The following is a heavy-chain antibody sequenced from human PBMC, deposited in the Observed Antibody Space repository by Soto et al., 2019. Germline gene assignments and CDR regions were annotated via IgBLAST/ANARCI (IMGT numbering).Heavy chain of an antibody. Sequence: ASVKVSCKASGYTFTSYGISWVRQAPGQGLEWMGWISTYNGNTKYAQKLQGRVTMTTDTSTSTAYMELRSLRSDDTAVFYCAREMVRGVGTDYWGQGTLVSVSS. CDR3: AREMVRGVGTDY. D-gene: IGHD3-10*01. V-gene: IGHV1-18*01. CDR2: ISTYNGNT. CDR1: GYTFTSYG. J-gene: IGHJ4*02.